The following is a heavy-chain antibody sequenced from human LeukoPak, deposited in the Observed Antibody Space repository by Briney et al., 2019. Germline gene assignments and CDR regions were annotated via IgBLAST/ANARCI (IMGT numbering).Heavy chain of an antibody. CDR3: ARGDPRLRLLGY. Sequence: ASVKVSCKASGYTFTSYAMHWVRQAPGQRLEWMGWINAGNGNTKYSQKFQGRVTITRDTSASTAYMELSSLTFEDTAVYYCARGDPRLRLLGYWGQGTLLTVSS. V-gene: IGHV1-3*01. CDR1: GYTFTSYA. CDR2: INAGNGNT. D-gene: IGHD5-12*01. J-gene: IGHJ4*02.